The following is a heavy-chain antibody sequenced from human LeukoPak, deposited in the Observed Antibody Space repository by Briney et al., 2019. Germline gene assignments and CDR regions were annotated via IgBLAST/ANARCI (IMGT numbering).Heavy chain of an antibody. Sequence: SETLSLTCDVSDNSIDSGFYWGWIRQPPGKGLEWIGSIFHSGSTYYSPSLKSRVTISVDTSSNQFSLRLSSVTAADAAVYYCAKGGVSLRRVWNMDVWGKGTTVTVSS. CDR1: DNSIDSGFY. V-gene: IGHV4-38-2*01. D-gene: IGHD3-16*01. CDR3: AKGGVSLRRVWNMDV. CDR2: IFHSGST. J-gene: IGHJ6*03.